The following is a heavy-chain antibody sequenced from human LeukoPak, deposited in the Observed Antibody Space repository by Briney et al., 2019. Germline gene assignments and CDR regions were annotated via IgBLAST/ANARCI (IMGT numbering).Heavy chain of an antibody. Sequence: ASVKVSCKASGYTFTGYYMHWVRQAPGQGLEWMGRINPNSGGTNYAQKFQGRVTMTRDTSLSTAYMELSRLRSDDTAVYYCARVSSGWYEEFDYWGQGTLVTVSS. CDR3: ARVSSGWYEEFDY. CDR2: INPNSGGT. D-gene: IGHD6-19*01. CDR1: GYTFTGYY. J-gene: IGHJ4*02. V-gene: IGHV1-2*06.